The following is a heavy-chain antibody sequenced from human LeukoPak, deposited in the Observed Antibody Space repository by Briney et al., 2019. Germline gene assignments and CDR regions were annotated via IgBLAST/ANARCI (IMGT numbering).Heavy chain of an antibody. CDR3: ARAYGASKKYYDYVWGPIGIFFDY. CDR2: INTNTGNP. D-gene: IGHD3-16*01. Sequence: GASVKVSCKASGCTFTSYAVNWVRQAPGQGLEWMGWINTNTGNPTYAQGFTGRFVFSLDTSVSTAYLQISSLKAEDTAVYYCARAYGASKKYYDYVWGPIGIFFDYWGQGTLVIVSS. CDR1: GCTFTSYA. J-gene: IGHJ4*02. V-gene: IGHV7-4-1*02.